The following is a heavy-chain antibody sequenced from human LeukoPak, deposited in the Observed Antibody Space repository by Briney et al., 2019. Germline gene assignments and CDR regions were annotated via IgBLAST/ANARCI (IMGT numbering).Heavy chain of an antibody. V-gene: IGHV3-74*01. D-gene: IGHD3-22*01. Sequence: PGGSLRLSCAAPGFTFSNYWMHWVRHAPGKGLVWGSRIKSDGRTNYADSVKGRFTISRDNAKNTVSLQMNSLRAEDTGVYYCARAPSEIGGYYPEYFRHWGQGTLVTVSS. CDR3: ARAPSEIGGYYPEYFRH. CDR2: IKSDGRT. J-gene: IGHJ1*01. CDR1: GFTFSNYW.